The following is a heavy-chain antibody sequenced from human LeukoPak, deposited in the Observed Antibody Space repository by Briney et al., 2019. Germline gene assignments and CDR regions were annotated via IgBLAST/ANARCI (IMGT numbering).Heavy chain of an antibody. Sequence: ASVTVSCKASGYTFTSYDINWVRQATGQGLEWMGGIIPIFGTANYAQKFQGRVTITADKSTSTAYMELSSLRSEDTAVYYCARAPGVVVTATSRYFQHWGQGTLVTVSS. V-gene: IGHV1-69*06. D-gene: IGHD2-21*02. CDR3: ARAPGVVVTATSRYFQH. CDR2: IIPIFGTA. J-gene: IGHJ1*01. CDR1: GYTFTSYD.